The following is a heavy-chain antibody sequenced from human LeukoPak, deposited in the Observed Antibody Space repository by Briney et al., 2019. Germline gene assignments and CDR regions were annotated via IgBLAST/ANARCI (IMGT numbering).Heavy chain of an antibody. CDR1: GFTFDDYG. D-gene: IGHD3-9*01. CDR3: SRAYLTGKGKLRYFDWSSKFDY. J-gene: IGHJ4*02. V-gene: IGHV3-49*03. Sequence: GGSLRLSCAASGFTFDDYGMSWFRQAPGKGLEWVGFIRSKAYGGTTEYAASVKGRFTISRDDSKSIAYLQMNSLKTEDTAVYYCSRAYLTGKGKLRYFDWSSKFDYWGQGTLVTVSS. CDR2: IRSKAYGGTT.